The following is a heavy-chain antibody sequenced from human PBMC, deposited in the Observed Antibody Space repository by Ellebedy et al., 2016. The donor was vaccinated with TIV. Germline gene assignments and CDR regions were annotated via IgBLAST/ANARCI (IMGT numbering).Heavy chain of an antibody. CDR2: IKEDGSEE. J-gene: IGHJ3*01. V-gene: IGHV3-7*01. D-gene: IGHD2-8*02. CDR3: ARGGTAGGFDV. CDR1: GFIFSSHW. Sequence: GESLKISXAASGFIFSSHWMSWVRQVPGKGLEWVANIKEDGSEEYYGDSVKGRSTIFRDNDKNSLNLQMVSLRAEDTAVYYCARGGTAGGFDVWGQGTMVTVSS.